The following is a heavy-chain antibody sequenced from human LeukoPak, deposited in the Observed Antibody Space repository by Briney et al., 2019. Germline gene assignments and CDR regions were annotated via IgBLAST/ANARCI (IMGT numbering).Heavy chain of an antibody. Sequence: PGGSLRLSCAASTFTLSTYGMSWVRQAPGKGLEWVSAIGGSSGSTHYADSVKGRFTSSRDDSKNTLHLHMDSLRAEDTAIYYCAKGQYGGHSLIEYWGQGTLVTVSS. CDR2: IGGSSGST. J-gene: IGHJ4*02. D-gene: IGHD4-23*01. CDR3: AKGQYGGHSLIEY. CDR1: TFTLSTYG. V-gene: IGHV3-23*01.